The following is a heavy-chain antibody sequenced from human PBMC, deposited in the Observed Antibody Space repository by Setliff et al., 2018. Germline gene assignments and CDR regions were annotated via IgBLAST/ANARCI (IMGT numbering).Heavy chain of an antibody. V-gene: IGHV4-34*01. J-gene: IGHJ6*03. CDR2: VHRSGTA. CDR1: GQSFSFYY. CDR3: ARHKSNGSGSYPSLYMDV. D-gene: IGHD3-10*01. Sequence: PSETLSLTCAVFGQSFSFYYWNWIRQSPGKGLEWIAEVHRSGTANYNPSLTSRVTISLDTSKNQFSLSLSSVTAADTAVYYCARHKSNGSGSYPSLYMDVWGKGIMVTVSS.